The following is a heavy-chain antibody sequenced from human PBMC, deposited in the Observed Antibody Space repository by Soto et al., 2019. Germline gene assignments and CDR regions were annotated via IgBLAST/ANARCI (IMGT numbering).Heavy chain of an antibody. CDR1: GFTFSNYW. CDR2: IYSDGSAT. Sequence: GGSLRLSCAASGFTFSNYWMHWLRQTPEKGLVWVARIYSDGSATTYADSVKGRFTISRDNSKNSLYLQMNSLRAEDTAVYYCAKNKDYTSYYYGMDVWGQGTTVTVSS. V-gene: IGHV3-74*03. CDR3: AKNKDYTSYYYGMDV. D-gene: IGHD4-4*01. J-gene: IGHJ6*02.